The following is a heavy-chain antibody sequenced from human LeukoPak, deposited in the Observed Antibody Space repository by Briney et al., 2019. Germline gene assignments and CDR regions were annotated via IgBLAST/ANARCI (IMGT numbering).Heavy chain of an antibody. Sequence: PSETLSLTCTVSGGSISSYYWSWIRQPPGKGLEYIGYISYSGTTSYNPSLKSRVTISVDTSKNQFSLKLTSVTAADTAVYYCARKRGYSVDPWGQGTLVTVSS. V-gene: IGHV4-59*08. CDR3: ARKRGYSVDP. CDR2: ISYSGTT. D-gene: IGHD1-26*01. J-gene: IGHJ5*02. CDR1: GGSISSYY.